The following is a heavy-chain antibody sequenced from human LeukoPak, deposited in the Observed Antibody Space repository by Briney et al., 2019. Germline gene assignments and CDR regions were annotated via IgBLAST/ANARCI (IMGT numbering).Heavy chain of an antibody. CDR2: ISGGSGTI. J-gene: IGHJ4*02. V-gene: IGHV3-23*01. CDR1: GFTFGNYA. Sequence: GGSLRLSCEASGFTFGNYAMSWVRQAPGKGLGWVSSISGGSGTINYADSVKGRFTIARDDAKNSLYLQMNSLRAEDTAVYYCAREIDYGGNSGTGGFDYWGQGTLVTVSS. D-gene: IGHD4-23*01. CDR3: AREIDYGGNSGTGGFDY.